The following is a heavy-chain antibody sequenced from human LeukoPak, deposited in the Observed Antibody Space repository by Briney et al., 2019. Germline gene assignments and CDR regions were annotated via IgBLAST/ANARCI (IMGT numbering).Heavy chain of an antibody. J-gene: IGHJ3*02. CDR2: INHSGTT. Sequence: SETLSLTCAVYGGSFSGYYWSWIRQPPGKGLEWIGEINHSGTTNYHPSLKSRVTISVDTSKNQFSLKLSSVTAADTAVYYWARGSYYYGSGTNRGKYRAFDIWGQGTMVTVSS. V-gene: IGHV4-34*01. D-gene: IGHD3-10*01. CDR3: ARGSYYYGSGTNRGKYRAFDI. CDR1: GGSFSGYY.